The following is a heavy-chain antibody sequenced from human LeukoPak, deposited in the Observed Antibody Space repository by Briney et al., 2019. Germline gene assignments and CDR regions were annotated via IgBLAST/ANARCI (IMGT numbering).Heavy chain of an antibody. CDR1: GYSFTSYW. CDR2: IYPGDSDT. CDR3: ARPRHTSSSWDYFDY. V-gene: IGHV5-51*01. J-gene: IGHJ4*02. D-gene: IGHD6-13*01. Sequence: GESLKISCKGSGYSFTSYWIGWVRQMPGKGLEWMGTIYPGDSDTRYSPSFQGQVTISADKSISTAYLQWSSLKASDTAMYYCARPRHTSSSWDYFDYWGQGTLVTVSS.